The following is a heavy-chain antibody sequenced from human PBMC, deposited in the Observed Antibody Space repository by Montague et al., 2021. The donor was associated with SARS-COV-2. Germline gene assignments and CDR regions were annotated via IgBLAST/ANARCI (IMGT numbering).Heavy chain of an antibody. CDR2: IYYSGST. CDR3: AGTYYEFWSGFFHYYYMDV. CDR1: GGSISSYY. D-gene: IGHD3-3*01. J-gene: IGHJ6*03. V-gene: IGHV4-59*01. Sequence: SETLSLTCTVSGGSISSYYWGWIRQPPGKGLEWIGYIYYSGSTNYNPSLKSRVTISVDTSKSQFSLKLSSVTAADTAVYYCAGTYYEFWSGFFHYYYMDVWGQGTPVTVSS.